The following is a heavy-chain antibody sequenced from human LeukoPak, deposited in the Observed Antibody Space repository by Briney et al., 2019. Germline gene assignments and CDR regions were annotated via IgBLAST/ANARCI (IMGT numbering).Heavy chain of an antibody. Sequence: GGSLRLSCAVSGFTFSTYSMNWVRQAPGKGLEWVSSISSSSGYIYYADSVKGQFTISRDNAKNSLYLQMNSLRAEDTAVYYCARDLEVAAAPDFWGQGTLVTVSS. CDR1: GFTFSTYS. D-gene: IGHD2-15*01. CDR2: ISSSSGYI. V-gene: IGHV3-21*01. J-gene: IGHJ4*02. CDR3: ARDLEVAAAPDF.